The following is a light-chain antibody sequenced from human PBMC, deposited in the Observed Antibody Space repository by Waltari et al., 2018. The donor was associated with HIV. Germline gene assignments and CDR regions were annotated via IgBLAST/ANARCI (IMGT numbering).Light chain of an antibody. CDR3: SSYSTRTTFVI. CDR1: TSDIGDYNY. V-gene: IGLV2-14*01. J-gene: IGLJ2*01. Sequence: QSALTQPASVSASRGQSITISCTGTTSDIGDYNYVSWYQQLPGKAPKLMIFDVTKRPSGFSNRFSGSKAGNTASLTISGLQAEDEADYYCSSYSTRTTFVIFGGGTKLTV. CDR2: DVT.